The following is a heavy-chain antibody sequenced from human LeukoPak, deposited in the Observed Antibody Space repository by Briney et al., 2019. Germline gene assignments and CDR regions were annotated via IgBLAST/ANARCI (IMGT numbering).Heavy chain of an antibody. Sequence: SETLSLTCTVSGGSISSYYWSWIRQPPGKGLEWIGYIYYSGSTNYNPSLKSRVTISVDTSKNQFSLKLSSVTAADTAVYYCARDRFWSGYELHYLWYYYYYMDVWGKGTTVTVSS. J-gene: IGHJ6*03. V-gene: IGHV4-59*12. CDR3: ARDRFWSGYELHYLWYYYYYMDV. CDR1: GGSISSYY. CDR2: IYYSGST. D-gene: IGHD3-3*01.